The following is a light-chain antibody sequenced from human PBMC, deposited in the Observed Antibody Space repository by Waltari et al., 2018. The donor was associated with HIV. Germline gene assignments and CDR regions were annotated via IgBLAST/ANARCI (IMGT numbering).Light chain of an antibody. J-gene: IGLJ2*01. CDR3: QVWDSSSDHVV. Sequence: SDVLTQPPSVSVAPGQTARITCGGNNIGRKSVHWYQQKPGQAPVLVVYDDSDRPSGIPEGFSGSNSGNTATLTISRVEGGDEADYYCQVWDSSSDHVVFGGGTKLTVL. CDR2: DDS. V-gene: IGLV3-21*02. CDR1: NIGRKS.